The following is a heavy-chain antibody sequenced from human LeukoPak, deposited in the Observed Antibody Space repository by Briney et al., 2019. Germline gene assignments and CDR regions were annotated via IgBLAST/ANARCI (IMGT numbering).Heavy chain of an antibody. J-gene: IGHJ3*02. Sequence: GGSLRLSCAASGFTFDDYAMHWVRQAPGKGLEWVSLISWDGGSTYYADSVKGRFTISRDNSKNSLYLQMNSLRAEDTAVYYCAKDLVVVVVPAANDAFDIWGQGTMVTVSS. CDR1: GFTFDDYA. D-gene: IGHD2-2*01. CDR3: AKDLVVVVVPAANDAFDI. V-gene: IGHV3-43D*03. CDR2: ISWDGGST.